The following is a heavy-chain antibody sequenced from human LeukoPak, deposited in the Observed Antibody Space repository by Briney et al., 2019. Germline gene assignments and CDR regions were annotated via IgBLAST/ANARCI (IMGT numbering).Heavy chain of an antibody. Sequence: ASVKVSCKASGGTFSSYAISWVRQAPGQGLEWMGRIIPIVGRANYAQKFQGRVTITTDESTSTAYMELSSLRSEDTAVYYCARDRPFPYYYDSSGYYSPAPYYYYYMDVWGKGTTVTVSS. J-gene: IGHJ6*03. V-gene: IGHV1-69*05. D-gene: IGHD3-22*01. CDR3: ARDRPFPYYYDSSGYYSPAPYYYYYMDV. CDR1: GGTFSSYA. CDR2: IIPIVGRA.